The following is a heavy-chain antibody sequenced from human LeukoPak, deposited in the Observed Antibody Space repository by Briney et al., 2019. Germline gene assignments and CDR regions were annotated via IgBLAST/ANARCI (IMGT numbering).Heavy chain of an antibody. CDR2: INGDGSSP. J-gene: IGHJ4*02. D-gene: IGHD2-15*01. Sequence: GGSLRLSCTASGFTFSNYWTQWVRQVPGKGLVWVSRINGDGSSPSYADSVKGRFTISRDNSKNTLYLQMNNLSAEDTAVYYCARETSGSFPYWGQGTLVTVSS. V-gene: IGHV3-74*01. CDR3: ARETSGSFPY. CDR1: GFTFSNYW.